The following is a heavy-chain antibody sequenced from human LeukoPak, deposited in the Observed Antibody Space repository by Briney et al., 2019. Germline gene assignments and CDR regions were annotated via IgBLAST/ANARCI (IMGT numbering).Heavy chain of an antibody. CDR3: ARDSSGSYYPDAFDI. V-gene: IGHV3-11*04. CDR1: GFTFSDYY. D-gene: IGHD1-26*01. Sequence: KPGGSLRLSCAASGFTFSDYYMTWIRQAPGKGLEGVSYIRSSGTTIYYADSVKGRFTISRDNAKNSLYLQMNSLRAEDTAVYYRARDSSGSYYPDAFDIWGQGTMVTVSS. CDR2: IRSSGTTI. J-gene: IGHJ3*02.